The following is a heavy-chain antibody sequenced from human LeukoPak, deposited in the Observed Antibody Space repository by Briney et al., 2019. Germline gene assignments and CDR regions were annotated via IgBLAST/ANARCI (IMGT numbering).Heavy chain of an antibody. V-gene: IGHV3-30*02. J-gene: IGHJ6*02. CDR3: ARDFIAVAGRFYYGMDV. CDR1: GFTFSSYG. CDR2: IRYDGSNK. Sequence: GGSLRLSCAASGFTFSSYGMHWVRQAPGKGLEWVAFIRYDGSNKYYADSVKGRFTISRDNSKNTLYLQMNSLRAEDTAVYYCARDFIAVAGRFYYGMDVWGQGTTVTVSS. D-gene: IGHD6-19*01.